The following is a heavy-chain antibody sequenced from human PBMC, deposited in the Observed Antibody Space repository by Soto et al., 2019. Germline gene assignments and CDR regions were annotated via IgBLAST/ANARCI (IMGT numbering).Heavy chain of an antibody. Sequence: GGSLRLSCAASGFTFSSYAMSWVRQAPGKGLEWVSAISGSGGSTYYADSVKGRFTTSRDNSKNTLYLQMNSLRAEDTAVYYCAKELGYCSGGSCYSGYYYYGMDVWGQGTTVTVSS. CDR3: AKELGYCSGGSCYSGYYYYGMDV. CDR2: ISGSGGST. V-gene: IGHV3-23*01. J-gene: IGHJ6*02. D-gene: IGHD2-15*01. CDR1: GFTFSSYA.